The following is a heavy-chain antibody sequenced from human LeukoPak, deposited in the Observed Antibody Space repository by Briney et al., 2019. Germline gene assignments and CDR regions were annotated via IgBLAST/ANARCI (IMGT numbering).Heavy chain of an antibody. CDR1: GGSISSRSYY. J-gene: IGHJ6*02. V-gene: IGHV4-39*01. CDR2: IYHSGST. CDR3: ARGDYDTSGYYYYYYGMDV. Sequence: SETLSLTCTVSGGSISSRSYYWGWIRQPPGKGLQWIGSIYHSGSTYYNPSLKSRVTISVDTSKNQFSLKLSSVTAADTAVYYCARGDYDTSGYYYYYYGMDVWGQGTTVTVSS. D-gene: IGHD3-22*01.